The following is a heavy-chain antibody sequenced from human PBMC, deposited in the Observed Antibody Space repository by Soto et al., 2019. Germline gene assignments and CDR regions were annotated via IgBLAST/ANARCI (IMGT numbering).Heavy chain of an antibody. V-gene: IGHV1-18*01. J-gene: IGHJ5*02. D-gene: IGHD2-2*01. CDR2: ISAYNANT. CDR1: GYTFTSYG. CDR3: ARDSRGYCSSTSCFNWFDP. Sequence: QVQLVQSGTEVKKPGASVKVSCKASGYTFTSYGISWVRQAPGQGREWMGWISAYNANTNYAEKLQGRVTMTTDTSPSTAYMELRSLRSDDTAVYYCARDSRGYCSSTSCFNWFDPWGQGTLVIVSS.